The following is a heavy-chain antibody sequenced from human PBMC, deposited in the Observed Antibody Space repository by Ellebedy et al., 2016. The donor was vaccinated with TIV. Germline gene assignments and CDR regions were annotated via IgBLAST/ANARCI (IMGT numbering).Heavy chain of an antibody. D-gene: IGHD6-13*01. CDR3: ARAGHSSTWWYLGH. CDR1: GYIFTNHG. J-gene: IGHJ2*01. CDR2: ISPYNGYT. Sequence: AASVKVSCKASGYIFTNHGLTWVRQAPGQGLEWMGWISPYNGYTNYAQNFQGRPSMTTDTSTSTAYMVLWSLTSDDTAIYYCARAGHSSTWWYLGHWGRGTLVTVSS. V-gene: IGHV1-18*01.